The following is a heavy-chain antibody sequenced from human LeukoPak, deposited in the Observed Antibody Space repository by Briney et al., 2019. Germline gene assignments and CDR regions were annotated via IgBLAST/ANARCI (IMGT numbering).Heavy chain of an antibody. V-gene: IGHV3-30*02. Sequence: PGGSLRLSCAASGFTFSSYGMHWVRQAPGKGLEWVAFIRYDGTNKYYADSVKGRFTISRDNSKNTLYLQMNSLRAEDTAVYYCTRVVLVGTTYSYFAYWGQGTLVTVSS. CDR3: TRVVLVGTTYSYFAY. J-gene: IGHJ4*02. CDR1: GFTFSSYG. D-gene: IGHD1-26*01. CDR2: IRYDGTNK.